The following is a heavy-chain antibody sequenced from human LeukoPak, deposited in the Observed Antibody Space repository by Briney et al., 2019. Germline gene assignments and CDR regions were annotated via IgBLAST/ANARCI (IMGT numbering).Heavy chain of an antibody. CDR2: ISYDGNLK. J-gene: IGHJ4*02. D-gene: IGHD3-10*01. CDR3: AKARSANYYEPLDY. V-gene: IGHV3-30*18. CDR1: GFMFSNYA. Sequence: GRSLRLSCVASGFMFSNYAMHWVRQAPGKGLEWVAVISYDGNLKHYADSVQGRFTISRDNPKNMLYLQINSLRAEDTAVYYCAKARSANYYEPLDYWGQGTLVTVSS.